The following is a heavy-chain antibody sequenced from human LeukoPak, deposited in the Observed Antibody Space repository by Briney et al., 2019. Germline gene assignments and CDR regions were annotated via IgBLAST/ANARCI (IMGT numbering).Heavy chain of an antibody. CDR2: XXHSGTT. J-gene: IGHJ4*02. CDR1: GGSISSGGXX. Sequence: VSGGSISSGGXXXGWXRQPXGXXXXXXXXXXHSGTTYYNPSLKSGVTISVDRAKNQFSLKLSSVTAADTAVYYCARHYAYGDYLKLPLPFDYWGQGTLVTASS. V-gene: IGHV4-30-2*01. D-gene: IGHD4-17*01. CDR3: ARHYAYGDYLKLPLPFDY.